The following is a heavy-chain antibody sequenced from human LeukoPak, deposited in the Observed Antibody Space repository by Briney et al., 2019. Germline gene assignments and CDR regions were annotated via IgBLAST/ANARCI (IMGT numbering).Heavy chain of an antibody. CDR3: ARGGYSIGWTYNWFDP. V-gene: IGHV6-1*01. CDR2: TYYRSKWYN. D-gene: IGHD6-19*01. CDR1: GDSVSSNSAA. Sequence: SQTLSLTCAISGDSVSSNSAAWNWIRQSPSRGLEWLGRTYYRSKWYNDYAVSVKSRITINPDTSKNQFSLQLNSVTPEDTAVYYCARGGYSIGWTYNWFDPWGQGTLVTVSS. J-gene: IGHJ5*02.